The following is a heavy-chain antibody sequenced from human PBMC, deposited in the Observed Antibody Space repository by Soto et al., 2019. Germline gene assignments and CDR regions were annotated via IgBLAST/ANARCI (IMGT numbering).Heavy chain of an antibody. J-gene: IGHJ3*02. CDR1: GFTFSSYG. Sequence: QVQLVESGGGVVQPGRSLRLSCAASGFTFSSYGMHWVRQAPGKGLEWVAVISYDGSNKYYADSVKGRFTISRDNSKNTLYLQMNSLRAEDTAVYYCAKLIAAAADDAFDIWGQGTMVTVSS. D-gene: IGHD6-13*01. CDR3: AKLIAAAADDAFDI. CDR2: ISYDGSNK. V-gene: IGHV3-30*18.